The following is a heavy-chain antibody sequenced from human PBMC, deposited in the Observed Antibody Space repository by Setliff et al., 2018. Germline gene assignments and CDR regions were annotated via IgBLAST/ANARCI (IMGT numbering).Heavy chain of an antibody. J-gene: IGHJ4*02. CDR3: ARGLNSVSWTFTY. CDR2: IHTTEST. CDR1: GSSFSSYS. Sequence: SETLSLTCTVSGSSFSSYSWSWIRQPPGTGLEWIGYIHTTESTNYNPSLKSRVTISIDTSKSQFSLNLNSVTAADAAMYYCARGLNSVSWTFTYWGQGTLVTVSS. D-gene: IGHD2-15*01. V-gene: IGHV4-4*08.